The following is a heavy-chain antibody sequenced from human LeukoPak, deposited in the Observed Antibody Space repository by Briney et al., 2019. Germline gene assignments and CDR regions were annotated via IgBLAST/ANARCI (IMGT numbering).Heavy chain of an antibody. CDR1: GGSISSGGYS. CDR3: AGGDSGYYFDY. J-gene: IGHJ4*02. Sequence: SETLSLTCAVSGGSISSGGYSWSWIRQPPGKGLEWIGYIYHSGSTYYNPSLKSRVTISVDRSKNQFSLKLSSVTAADTAVYYCAGGDSGYYFDYWGQGTLVTVSS. D-gene: IGHD3-22*01. CDR2: IYHSGST. V-gene: IGHV4-30-2*01.